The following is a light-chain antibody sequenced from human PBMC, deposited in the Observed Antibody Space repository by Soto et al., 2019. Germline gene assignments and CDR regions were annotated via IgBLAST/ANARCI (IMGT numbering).Light chain of an antibody. J-gene: IGKJ2*01. CDR1: QSVSSRY. Sequence: EIVLTQSPGTLSLSPGERATLSCRASQSVSSRYLAWYQQKPGQAPRLLIYAASSRATGTPDRFSGSGSGIDFTLTINRLEPEDFALYYCQQYGGSPLYTFGQGTKLEIK. CDR3: QQYGGSPLYT. V-gene: IGKV3-20*01. CDR2: AAS.